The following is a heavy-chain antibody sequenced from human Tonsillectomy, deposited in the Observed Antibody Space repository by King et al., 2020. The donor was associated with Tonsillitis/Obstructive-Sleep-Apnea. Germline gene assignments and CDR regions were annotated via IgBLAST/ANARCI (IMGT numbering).Heavy chain of an antibody. V-gene: IGHV4-59*01. CDR3: AREALDAFDI. J-gene: IGHJ3*02. CDR2: IYYSAST. CDR1: GGSISSYY. Sequence: QLQESGPGLVKPSETLSLTCTVSGGSISSYYWSWIRQPPGKGLEWIGFIYYSASTKYNPSLKSRVTISVDTSKNQFSLKLSSVTAADTAVYYCAREALDAFDIWGQGTMVTVSS.